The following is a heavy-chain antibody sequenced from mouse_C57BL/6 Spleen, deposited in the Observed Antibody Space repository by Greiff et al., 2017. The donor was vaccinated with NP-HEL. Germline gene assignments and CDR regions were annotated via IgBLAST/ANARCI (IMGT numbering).Heavy chain of an antibody. CDR2: IDPETGGT. V-gene: IGHV1-15*01. J-gene: IGHJ1*03. CDR3: TTTTVHWYFDV. D-gene: IGHD1-1*01. CDR1: GYTFTDYE. Sequence: QVQLQQSGAELVRPGASVTLSCKASGYTFTDYEMHWVKQTPVHGLEWIGAIDPETGGTAYNQKFKGKAILTADKSSSTAYMELRSLTSEDSAVYYCTTTTVHWYFDVWGTGTTVTVSS.